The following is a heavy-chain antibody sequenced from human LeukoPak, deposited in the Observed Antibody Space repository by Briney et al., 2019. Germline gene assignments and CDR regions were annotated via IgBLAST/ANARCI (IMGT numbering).Heavy chain of an antibody. J-gene: IGHJ6*02. CDR2: ISYDGSNK. CDR1: GFTFSDYG. V-gene: IGHV3-30*18. D-gene: IGHD3-3*01. CDR3: AKDLLRFLEWSTTLLGMDV. Sequence: PGGSLRLSCTASGFTFSDYGMHWVRQAPGKGLEWVAVISYDGSNKYYADSVKGRFTISRDNSKNTLYLQMNSLRAEDTAVYYCAKDLLRFLEWSTTLLGMDVWGQGTTVTVSS.